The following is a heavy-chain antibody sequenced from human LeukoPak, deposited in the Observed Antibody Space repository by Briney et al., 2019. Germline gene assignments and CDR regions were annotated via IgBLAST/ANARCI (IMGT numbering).Heavy chain of an antibody. J-gene: IGHJ6*03. CDR1: GFTFSSYY. V-gene: IGHV3-74*01. CDR2: INSDGDTT. CDR3: ARDFLDNYHYYRDL. D-gene: IGHD3/OR15-3a*01. Sequence: GGSLRLSCAASGFTFSSYYMHWVRQAPGKGLVWVSRINSDGDTTNYADSVKGRFTISRDNAKNTLYLQMDSLRAEDTAVYYCARDFLDNYHYYRDLWGKGTTVTVSS.